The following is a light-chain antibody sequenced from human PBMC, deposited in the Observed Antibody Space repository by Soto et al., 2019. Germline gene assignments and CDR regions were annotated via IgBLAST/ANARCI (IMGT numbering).Light chain of an antibody. CDR2: DAS. Sequence: DIQMTQSPSSLSASVGDRVTITCQASQDISNYLNWYQQKPGKAPKLLIYDASNLETGVPSRFSGSGSGTDFTFTISSLQPEGIAYYYCQQSVTFGQATKLEIK. V-gene: IGKV1-33*01. CDR1: QDISNY. J-gene: IGKJ2*01. CDR3: QQSVT.